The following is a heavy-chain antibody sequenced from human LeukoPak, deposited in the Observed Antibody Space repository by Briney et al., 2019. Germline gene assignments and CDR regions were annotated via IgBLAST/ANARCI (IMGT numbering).Heavy chain of an antibody. CDR2: IYYSGST. CDR3: ARSLVGAIPFDY. J-gene: IGHJ4*02. V-gene: IGHV4-59*01. CDR1: GDSISNFY. D-gene: IGHD1-26*01. Sequence: SETLSLTCTVSGDSISNFYWSWIRQPPGKGLEWIGYIYYSGSTNYNPSLKSRVTISVDTSKNQFSLKLSSVTAADTAVYYCARSLVGAIPFDYWGQGTLVTVSS.